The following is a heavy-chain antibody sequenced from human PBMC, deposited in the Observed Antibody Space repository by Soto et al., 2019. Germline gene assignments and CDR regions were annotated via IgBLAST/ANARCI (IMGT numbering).Heavy chain of an antibody. CDR3: VRLGQYKAAAPRWFDP. V-gene: IGHV4-39*01. J-gene: IGHJ5*02. CDR1: GGSISSSSYY. D-gene: IGHD6-13*01. Sequence: LSLTCTVSGGSISSSSYYWGWIRQPPGKRLEWIGSIYYSGSTYYNPSLKSRVTISVDTSKNQFSLKLSSVTAADTAVYYCVRLGQYKAAAPRWFDPWGQGTLVTVYS. CDR2: IYYSGST.